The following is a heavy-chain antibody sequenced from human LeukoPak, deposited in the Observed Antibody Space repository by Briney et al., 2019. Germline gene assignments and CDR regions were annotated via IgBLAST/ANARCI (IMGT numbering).Heavy chain of an antibody. CDR3: AKLAYCSGGSCYFFDY. CDR1: GFTVSSNY. CDR2: IYSGGST. Sequence: PGGSLRLSCAASGFTVSSNYMSWVRQAPGKGVEWVSVIYSGGSTYYADSVKGRFTISRDNSKNTLYLQMNSLRAEDTAVYYCAKLAYCSGGSCYFFDYWGQGTLVTVSS. D-gene: IGHD2-15*01. J-gene: IGHJ4*02. V-gene: IGHV3-53*01.